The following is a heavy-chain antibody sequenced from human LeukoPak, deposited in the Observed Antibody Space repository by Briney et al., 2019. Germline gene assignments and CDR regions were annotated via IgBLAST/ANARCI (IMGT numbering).Heavy chain of an antibody. V-gene: IGHV1-2*02. CDR1: GYTFTGYY. D-gene: IGHD3-3*01. CDR2: INSNSGAT. Sequence: GASVKVSCKASGYTFTGYYIHWVRQAPGQGLEWMGWINSNSGATNYAQKFQGRVTMTRDTSISIAYMDLSRLTSDDTAMYYCARADFWSGYCGTACDCWGQGTLVTVSS. CDR3: ARADFWSGYCGTACDC. J-gene: IGHJ4*02.